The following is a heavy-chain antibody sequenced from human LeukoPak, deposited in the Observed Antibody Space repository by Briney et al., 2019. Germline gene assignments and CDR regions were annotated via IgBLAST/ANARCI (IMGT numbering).Heavy chain of an antibody. CDR2: IIAIFGTG. D-gene: IGHD1-26*01. V-gene: IGHV1-69*05. CDR3: ARGGRMGARSRGPGYYYYYMVV. J-gene: IGHJ6*03. CDR1: GGTFSSYA. Sequence: SVKVSCKASGGTFSSYAISWVRQAPGEGLEWVGWIIAIFGTGNYAQKFEGRVTITTDESTSTAYMELSSLRSEDTAVYYCARGGRMGARSRGPGYYYYYMVVWGKGTTVTVSS.